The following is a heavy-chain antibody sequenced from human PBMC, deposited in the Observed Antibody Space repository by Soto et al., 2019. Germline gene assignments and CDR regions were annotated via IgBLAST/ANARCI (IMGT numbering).Heavy chain of an antibody. J-gene: IGHJ4*02. D-gene: IGHD6-25*01. Sequence: GESLKISCXASGFIFTSYWLSWVRQMPGKGLEWMGMLNPKDSFANSSPSFRGHVTISPDTSVTTAYLKWSSLKASDTAIYYCARHKPGGGSYPFDFWGQGTLVTVS. CDR2: LNPKDSFA. CDR1: GFIFTSYW. V-gene: IGHV5-10-1*01. CDR3: ARHKPGGGSYPFDF.